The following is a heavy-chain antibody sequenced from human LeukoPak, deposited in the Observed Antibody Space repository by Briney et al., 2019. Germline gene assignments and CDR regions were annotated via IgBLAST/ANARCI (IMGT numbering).Heavy chain of an antibody. CDR2: ISSSSSNI. D-gene: IGHD6-19*01. CDR3: ARVGRSGWTVDY. Sequence: GGSLRLSCAASGFTFSSYSMNWVRQAPGKGLEWVSYISSSSSNIYHADSVKGRFTISRDNAKNSLHLQMNSLRAEDTAVYYCARVGRSGWTVDYWGQGTLVTVSS. CDR1: GFTFSSYS. V-gene: IGHV3-48*04. J-gene: IGHJ4*02.